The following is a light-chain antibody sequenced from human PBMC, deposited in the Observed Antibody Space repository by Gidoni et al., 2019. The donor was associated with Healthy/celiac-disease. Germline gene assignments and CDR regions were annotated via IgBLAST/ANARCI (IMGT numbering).Light chain of an antibody. CDR1: QSVSRK. CDR3: QQYNNWPPT. J-gene: IGKJ4*01. Sequence: EIVMTQSPATLSVSPGERATLSCRASQSVSRKLAWYQQKPGQAPRLLIYGASTRATGIPASFSGSGSGTEFTLTISSLQSEDFAGYYCQQYNNWPPTFGGGTKVEIK. CDR2: GAS. V-gene: IGKV3-15*01.